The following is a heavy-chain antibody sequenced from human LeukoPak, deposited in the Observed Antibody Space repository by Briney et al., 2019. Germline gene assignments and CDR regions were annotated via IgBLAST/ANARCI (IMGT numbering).Heavy chain of an antibody. CDR2: ISSGGTSI. V-gene: IGHV3-11*04. CDR3: ARDHDDPIRFDP. Sequence: GGSLRLSCAASGFSFSDYYMSWIRQAPGKGLEWVSYISSGGTSIYYADSVRGRFTISRDNAENSLYLQMTSLRAEDTAVYYCARDHDDPIRFDPWGQGTLVTVSS. CDR1: GFSFSDYY. J-gene: IGHJ5*02. D-gene: IGHD3-16*01.